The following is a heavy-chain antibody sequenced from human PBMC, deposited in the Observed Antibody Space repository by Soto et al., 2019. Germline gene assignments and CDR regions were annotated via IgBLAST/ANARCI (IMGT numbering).Heavy chain of an antibody. CDR3: ARTMVRGNYGFDP. CDR1: GGSISSSSYY. J-gene: IGHJ5*02. Sequence: PSETLSLTCTVSGGSISSSSYYWGWIRQPPGKGLEWIGSIYYSGSTYYNPSLKSRVTISVDTSKNQFSLKLSSVTAADTAVYYCARTMVRGNYGFDPWGQGTLVTVSS. V-gene: IGHV4-39*01. CDR2: IYYSGST. D-gene: IGHD3-10*01.